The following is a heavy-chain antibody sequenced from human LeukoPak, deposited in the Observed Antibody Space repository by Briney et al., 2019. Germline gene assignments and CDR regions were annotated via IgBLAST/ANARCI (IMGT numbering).Heavy chain of an antibody. Sequence: SETLSLTCAVYGGSFSGYYWSWIRQPPGRGLEWIGEINHSGSTNYNPSLKSRVTISVDTSKNQFSLKLSSVTAADTAVYYCARRRYCGSTSCYPFDYWGQGTLVTVSS. CDR3: ARRRYCGSTSCYPFDY. D-gene: IGHD2-2*01. CDR2: INHSGST. J-gene: IGHJ4*02. CDR1: GGSFSGYY. V-gene: IGHV4-34*01.